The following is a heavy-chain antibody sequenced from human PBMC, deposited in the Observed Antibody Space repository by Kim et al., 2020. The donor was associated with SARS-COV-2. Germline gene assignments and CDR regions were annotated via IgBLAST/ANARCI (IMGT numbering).Heavy chain of an antibody. CDR3: AKVGVRDRGPGGPKHVRYYYYYYMDV. CDR1: GFTFRDYE. CDR2: ISVSGSII. V-gene: IGHV3-48*03. Sequence: GGSLRLSCAASGFTFRDYEMTWVRQAPGKVLEWISYISVSGSIIHYADSVKGRFTISRDNAKSSLHLQMTSLRAEDTALYYCAKVGVRDRGPGGPKHVRYYYYYYMDVWGKGTTVTVSS. J-gene: IGHJ6*03. D-gene: IGHD2-21*01.